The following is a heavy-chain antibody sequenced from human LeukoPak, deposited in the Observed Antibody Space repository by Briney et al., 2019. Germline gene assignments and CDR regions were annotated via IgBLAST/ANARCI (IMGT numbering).Heavy chain of an antibody. J-gene: IGHJ6*03. CDR2: IYHSGST. CDR1: GGSISSGGYY. Sequence: ASETLSLTCTVSGGSISSGGYYWSWIRQPPGKGLEWIGYIYHSGSTYYNPSLKSRVTISVDRSKNQFSLKLSSVTAADTAVYYCARAIPDYMDVWGKGTTVTVSS. CDR3: ARAIPDYMDV. D-gene: IGHD2-2*01. V-gene: IGHV4-30-2*01.